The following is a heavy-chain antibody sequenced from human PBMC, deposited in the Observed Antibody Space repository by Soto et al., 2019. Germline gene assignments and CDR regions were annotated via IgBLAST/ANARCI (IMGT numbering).Heavy chain of an antibody. CDR3: VRVSDY. Sequence: QVLLQQWGAGRLKPSETLSLTCAVYGGSFIDYSWGWIRQSPGTGLEWIGEINHSGSANYNPSLKNRVTISVDTSKNQFSLKLYSVTAADAAVYYCVRVSDYWSQGTLVTVSS. CDR2: INHSGSA. V-gene: IGHV4-34*01. CDR1: GGSFIDYS. J-gene: IGHJ4*02.